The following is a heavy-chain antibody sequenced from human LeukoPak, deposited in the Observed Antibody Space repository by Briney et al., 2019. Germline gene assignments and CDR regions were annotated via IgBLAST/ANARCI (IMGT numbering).Heavy chain of an antibody. D-gene: IGHD3-3*01. V-gene: IGHV4-30-4*07. J-gene: IGHJ4*02. CDR1: GVAISRGGYA. CDR2: IYHSGTT. CDR3: ARSNYDFWSGPNPMDY. Sequence: SETLSLTCAVSGVAISRGGYAWNWIRQPPGKGLEWIAYIYHSGTTYYNPSLKSRATISVDTSKNQFSLKLSSVTAADTAVYYCARSNYDFWSGPNPMDYWGQGTLVTVSS.